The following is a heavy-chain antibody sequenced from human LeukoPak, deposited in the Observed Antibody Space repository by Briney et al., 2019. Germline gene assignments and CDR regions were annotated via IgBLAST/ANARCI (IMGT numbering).Heavy chain of an antibody. J-gene: IGHJ3*02. V-gene: IGHV3-21*06. CDR2: IATSSDYI. Sequence: GGSLRLSCAASGFTFSTYSMNWVRQAPGKGLEWVSSIATSSDYIYYAGSLKGRFTISRDNAKNSLSLHMNSLRPDDTAVNYCARGRSITILRGVAISDGFDIWGQGTKVTVS. CDR3: ARGRSITILRGVAISDGFDI. D-gene: IGHD3-10*01. CDR1: GFTFSTYS.